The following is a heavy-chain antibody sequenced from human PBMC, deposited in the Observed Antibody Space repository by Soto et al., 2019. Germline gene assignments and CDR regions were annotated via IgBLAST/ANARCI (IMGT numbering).Heavy chain of an antibody. Sequence: QVQLVQSGAELKKPGSSVKVSCEASGGTFNSHTIIAWVRQAPGQGPEWMGRIIPTLDRVDYAQKFQDRVTITAGRPTNTAFIELRSLVSEDTVVYYCARDERGYNYVSDYGLDVWGQGTMVTVS. V-gene: IGHV1-69*08. J-gene: IGHJ6*02. CDR2: IIPTLDRV. CDR3: ARDERGYNYVSDYGLDV. CDR1: GGTFNSHT. D-gene: IGHD5-18*01.